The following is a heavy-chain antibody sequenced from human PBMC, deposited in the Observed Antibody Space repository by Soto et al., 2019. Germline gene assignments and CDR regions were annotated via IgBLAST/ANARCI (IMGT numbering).Heavy chain of an antibody. Sequence: PSETLSLTCAVSGGSISSSNWWSWVRQPPGKGLEWIGEIYHSGSTNYNPSLKSRVTISVDKSKNQFSLKLSSVTAADTAVYYCARSPDSSSYYPRWYYYGMDVWGQGTTVTVSS. V-gene: IGHV4-4*02. CDR1: GGSISSSNW. CDR2: IYHSGST. D-gene: IGHD3-22*01. J-gene: IGHJ6*02. CDR3: ARSPDSSSYYPRWYYYGMDV.